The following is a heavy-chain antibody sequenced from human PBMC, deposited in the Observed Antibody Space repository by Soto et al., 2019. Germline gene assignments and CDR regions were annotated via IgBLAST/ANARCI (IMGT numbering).Heavy chain of an antibody. J-gene: IGHJ1*01. CDR3: ASRPPQYYDFWSGYLH. Sequence: PGGSLRLSCAASGFTFSSYWISWVRQAPGKGLEWVANIKQDGSEKYYVDSVKGRFTISRDNAKNSLYLQMNSLRAEDTAVYYCASRPPQYYDFWSGYLHRGQGTLVTVSS. V-gene: IGHV3-7*01. CDR1: GFTFSSYW. CDR2: IKQDGSEK. D-gene: IGHD3-3*01.